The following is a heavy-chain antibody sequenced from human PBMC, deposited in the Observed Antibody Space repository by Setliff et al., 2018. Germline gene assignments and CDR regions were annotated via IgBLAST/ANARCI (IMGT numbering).Heavy chain of an antibody. CDR1: GGSISSYY. D-gene: IGHD6-13*01. J-gene: IGHJ6*02. V-gene: IGHV4-59*01. CDR3: ARDEGSSYFYGMDV. CDR2: IYYSGST. Sequence: SETLSLTCTVSGGSISSYYWSWIRQPPGKGLEWIGYIYYSGSTNYNPSLKSRVTISVDTSKNQFSLKLSSVTAADTAVYYCARDEGSSYFYGMDVCGQGTTVTVSS.